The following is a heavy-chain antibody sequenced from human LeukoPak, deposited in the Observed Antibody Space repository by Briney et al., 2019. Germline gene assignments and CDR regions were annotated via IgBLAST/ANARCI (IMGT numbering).Heavy chain of an antibody. D-gene: IGHD2-15*01. J-gene: IGHJ5*02. CDR1: GGSISSGGYY. V-gene: IGHV4-31*03. CDR3: ARQSRYCSGGSCYSAAP. CDR2: IYYSGST. Sequence: SQTLSLPCTVSGGSISSGGYYWSWIRQHPGKGLEWIGYIYYSGSTYYNPSLKSRVTISVETAKNQLYLKLSSVTAADTAVYYCARQSRYCSGGSCYSAAPWGQGTLVTVSS.